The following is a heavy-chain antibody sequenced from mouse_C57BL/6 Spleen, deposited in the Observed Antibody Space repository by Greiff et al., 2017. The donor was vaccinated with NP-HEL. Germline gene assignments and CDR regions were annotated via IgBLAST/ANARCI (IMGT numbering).Heavy chain of an antibody. J-gene: IGHJ2*01. CDR1: GFTFSDYY. V-gene: IGHV5-16*01. CDR3: ARGEVYYYGSSSYFDY. Sequence: EVMLVESEGGLVQPGSSMKLSCTASGFTFSDYYMAWVRQVPEKGLEWVANINYDGSSTYYLDSLKSRFIISRDNAKNILYLQMSSLKSEDTATYYCARGEVYYYGSSSYFDYWGQGTTLTVSS. CDR2: INYDGSST. D-gene: IGHD1-1*01.